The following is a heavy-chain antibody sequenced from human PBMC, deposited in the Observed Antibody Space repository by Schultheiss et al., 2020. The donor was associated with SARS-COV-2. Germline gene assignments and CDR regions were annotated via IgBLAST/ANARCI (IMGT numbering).Heavy chain of an antibody. CDR3: ARASGAAMVLNYYYYGMDV. D-gene: IGHD5-18*01. CDR1: GLTFSDAW. Sequence: GGSLRLSCAVSGLTFSDAWLNWVRQAPGKGLEWVSAISGSGGSTYYADSVKGRFTISRDNSKNTLYLQMNSLRAEDTAVYYCARASGAAMVLNYYYYGMDVWGQGTTVTVSS. J-gene: IGHJ6*02. CDR2: ISGSGGST. V-gene: IGHV3-23*01.